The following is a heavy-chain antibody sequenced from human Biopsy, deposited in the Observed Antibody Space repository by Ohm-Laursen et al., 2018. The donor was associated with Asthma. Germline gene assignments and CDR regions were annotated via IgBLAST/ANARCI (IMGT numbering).Heavy chain of an antibody. Sequence: ASVKVSCKASGYTFISYAIHWVRQAPGQRLEWMGWINAGNGNTKYSQKFQGRVTITRDTSASTAYMLLSSLRSEDTAVYYCARTYYDFLTGQVNDAFAMWGQGTMVTFSS. CDR1: GYTFISYA. CDR3: ARTYYDFLTGQVNDAFAM. J-gene: IGHJ3*02. D-gene: IGHD3-9*01. CDR2: INAGNGNT. V-gene: IGHV1-3*01.